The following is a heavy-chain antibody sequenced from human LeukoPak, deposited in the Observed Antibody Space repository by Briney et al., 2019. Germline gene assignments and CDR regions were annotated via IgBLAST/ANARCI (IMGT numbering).Heavy chain of an antibody. J-gene: IGHJ4*02. V-gene: IGHV4-39*01. CDR3: ARHRYADKIVDY. Sequence: PSETLSLTCTVSGGSLSSSSDYWGGIRQPPGKGREWSGSMYCSGSTYYNVSLKSRATISVDTSQNQFSLKLSSVPAAGTAVYYCARHRYADKIVDYWGQGTLVTVSS. D-gene: IGHD2-8*01. CDR1: GGSLSSSSDY. CDR2: MYCSGST.